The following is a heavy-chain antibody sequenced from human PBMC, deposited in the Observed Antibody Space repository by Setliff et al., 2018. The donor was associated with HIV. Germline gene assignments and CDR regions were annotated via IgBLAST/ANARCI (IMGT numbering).Heavy chain of an antibody. Sequence: SETLSLTCSVSGGSTTSGGYYWSWIRQHPGKGLEYIGYIYYRGSAYYNPSLKSRVTMSIDTSTQQFFLNVTSVTAADTAVYYCAGFSYNFWVYRFDHWGQGALVTVSS. J-gene: IGHJ4*02. V-gene: IGHV4-31*03. CDR3: AGFSYNFWVYRFDH. CDR2: IYYRGSA. CDR1: GGSTTSGGYY. D-gene: IGHD3-3*01.